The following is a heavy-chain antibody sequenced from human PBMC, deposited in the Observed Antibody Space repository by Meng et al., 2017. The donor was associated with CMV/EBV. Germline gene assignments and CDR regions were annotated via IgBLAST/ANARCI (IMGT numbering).Heavy chain of an antibody. D-gene: IGHD5-24*01. Sequence: GCEVEYPCSLVQVSCKASGGTSRSYAIRWVRQAPGQGLEWMGWIIPIFGTANYAQKFQGRVTITADESTSTAYMELSSLRSEDTAVYYCARMPRDGYNYIDYWGQGTLVTVSS. CDR3: ARMPRDGYNYIDY. V-gene: IGHV1-69*01. J-gene: IGHJ4*02. CDR1: GGTSRSYA. CDR2: IIPIFGTA.